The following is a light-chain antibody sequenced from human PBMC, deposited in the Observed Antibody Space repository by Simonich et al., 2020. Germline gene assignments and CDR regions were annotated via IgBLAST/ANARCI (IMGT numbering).Light chain of an antibody. V-gene: IGKV4-1*01. CDR1: QSVLYSSKNKNY. CDR3: QQYYSTPRT. Sequence: DIVMTQSPDSLAVSLGERATINCKSSQSVLYSSKNKNYLAWYQQKPGQPPRLIIYWAATRESGVPDRFSGSGSGTDFTLTISSLQAEDVAVYYCQQYYSTPRTFGQGTKVEIK. J-gene: IGKJ1*01. CDR2: WAA.